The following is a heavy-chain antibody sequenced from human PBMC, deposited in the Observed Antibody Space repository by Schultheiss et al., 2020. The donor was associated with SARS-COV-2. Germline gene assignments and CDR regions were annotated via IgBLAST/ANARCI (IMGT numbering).Heavy chain of an antibody. Sequence: GESLKISCAASGFTFSGYSMNWVRQAPGKGLEWVSWITSSSSHIYNADSLKGRFTISRDNAKNSLYLQMNSLRAEDTAVYYCARHFLGRYALDVWGQGTTVTVSS. J-gene: IGHJ6*02. D-gene: IGHD3-3*01. V-gene: IGHV3-21*01. CDR2: ITSSSSHI. CDR1: GFTFSGYS. CDR3: ARHFLGRYALDV.